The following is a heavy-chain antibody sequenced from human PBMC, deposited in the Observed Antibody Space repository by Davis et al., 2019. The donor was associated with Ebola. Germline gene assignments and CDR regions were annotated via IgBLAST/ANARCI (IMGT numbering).Heavy chain of an antibody. J-gene: IGHJ6*02. Sequence: SETLSLTCAVYGGSFSGYYWSWIRQPPGKGLEWIGEINHSGSTNYNPSLKSRVTISVDTSKNQFSLKLSSVTAADTAVYYCARDSQFLAWLLRESYGMDVWGQGTTVTVSS. CDR1: GGSFSGYY. CDR3: ARDSQFLAWLLRESYGMDV. D-gene: IGHD3-3*01. CDR2: INHSGST. V-gene: IGHV4-34*01.